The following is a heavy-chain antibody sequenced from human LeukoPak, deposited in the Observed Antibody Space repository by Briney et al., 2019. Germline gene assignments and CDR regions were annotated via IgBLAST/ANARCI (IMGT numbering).Heavy chain of an antibody. Sequence: GGSLRLSCAASGFTLSSYWMSWVRQARGKGLEWVDNIKQDGSEKYYVDSVKGRFTIYRDNTKNSLYPQMNSLKAEDTAVYYCAMPDLGYCSGGSCYGEYFQHWGQGTLVTVSS. CDR1: GFTLSSYW. J-gene: IGHJ1*01. CDR3: AMPDLGYCSGGSCYGEYFQH. V-gene: IGHV3-7*03. D-gene: IGHD2-15*01. CDR2: IKQDGSEK.